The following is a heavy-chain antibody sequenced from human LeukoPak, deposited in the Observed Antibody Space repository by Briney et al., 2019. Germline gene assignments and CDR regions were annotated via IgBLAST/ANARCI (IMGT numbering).Heavy chain of an antibody. CDR1: GFTFSETG. J-gene: IGHJ4*02. D-gene: IGHD2-15*01. Sequence: SGGSLRLPCAASGFTFSETGFHWVRQAPGKGLEWVAVIWYDGSNKYYADSVKGRFTISRDNSKNTLYLQMNSLRAEDTAVYYCAKDIEASIWGQGTLVTVSS. CDR3: AKDIEASI. CDR2: IWYDGSNK. V-gene: IGHV3-33*06.